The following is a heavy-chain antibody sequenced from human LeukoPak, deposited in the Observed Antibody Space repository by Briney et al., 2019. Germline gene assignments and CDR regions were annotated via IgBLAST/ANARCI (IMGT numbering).Heavy chain of an antibody. CDR1: GFSLSTSGVG. D-gene: IGHD3-3*01. CDR2: IYWDDDK. CDR3: AHIRAYDFWSGSLGLFDY. J-gene: IGHJ4*02. Sequence: SGPTLVNPTQTVTLTCTFSGFSLSTSGVGVGWIRQPPGKALEWLALIYWDDDKRYSPSLKNRLTITKTKGTSKKQVVLTMTNMDPVDTATYYCAHIRAYDFWSGSLGLFDYWGQGTLVTVSS. V-gene: IGHV2-5*02.